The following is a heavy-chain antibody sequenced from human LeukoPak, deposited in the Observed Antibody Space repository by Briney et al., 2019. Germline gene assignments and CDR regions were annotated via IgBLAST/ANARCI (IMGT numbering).Heavy chain of an antibody. CDR1: GFTFDDYG. CDR3: AKRGVVIRVILVGFHREAYYFES. Sequence: QSGGSLRLSCAASGFTFDDYGMSWVRQAPGKGLEWVAGISDSGGSTKYADSVKGRFTISRDNPKNTLYLQMNSLRAEDTAVYFCAKRGVVIRVILVGFHREAYYFESWGQGALVTVSS. D-gene: IGHD3/OR15-3a*01. CDR2: ISDSGGST. J-gene: IGHJ4*02. V-gene: IGHV3-23*01.